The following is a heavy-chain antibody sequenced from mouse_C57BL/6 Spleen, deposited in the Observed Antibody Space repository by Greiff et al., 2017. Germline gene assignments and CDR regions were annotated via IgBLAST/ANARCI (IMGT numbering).Heavy chain of an antibody. V-gene: IGHV3-6*01. CDR2: ISYDGSN. CDR3: ARAGEDAMDY. J-gene: IGHJ4*01. CDR1: GYSITSGYY. Sequence: VQLQQSEPGLVKPSQSLSLTCSVTGYSITSGYYWNWIRQFPGNKLEWMGYISYDGSNNYNPSLKNRISITRDTSKNQFFLKLNSVTTEDTATYYCARAGEDAMDYWGQGTSVTVSS.